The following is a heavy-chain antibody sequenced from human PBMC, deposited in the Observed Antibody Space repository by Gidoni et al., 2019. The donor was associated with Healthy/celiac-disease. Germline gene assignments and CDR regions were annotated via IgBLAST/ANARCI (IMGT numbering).Heavy chain of an antibody. D-gene: IGHD6-19*01. CDR2: ISSNGGST. V-gene: IGHV3-64D*08. CDR1: GFTFSSYA. Sequence: EVQLVESGGGLVQPGGSLRLSCSAYGFTFSSYAMHWVRQAPGKGLEYVSAISSNGGSTYYADSVKGRFTISRDNSKNTLYLQMSSLRAEDTAVYYCVKAVAGYYFDYWGQGTLVTVSS. CDR3: VKAVAGYYFDY. J-gene: IGHJ4*02.